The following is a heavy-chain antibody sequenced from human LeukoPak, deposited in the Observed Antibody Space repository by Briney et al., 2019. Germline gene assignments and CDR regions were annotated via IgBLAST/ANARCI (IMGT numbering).Heavy chain of an antibody. V-gene: IGHV4-59*01. J-gene: IGHJ4*02. Sequence: PSETLSLTCTVSGGSISSYYWSWLRQPPGKGLEWIGYIYYSGSTNYNPSLKSRVTISVDTSKNQFSLKLSSVTAADTAVYYCARASGFSFFDYWGQGTLVTVSS. CDR1: GGSISSYY. CDR2: IYYSGST. CDR3: ARASGFSFFDY. D-gene: IGHD5-12*01.